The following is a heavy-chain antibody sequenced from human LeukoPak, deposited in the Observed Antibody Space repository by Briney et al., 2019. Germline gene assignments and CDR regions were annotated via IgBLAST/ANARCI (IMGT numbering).Heavy chain of an antibody. CDR2: IKPDGSDV. CDR3: AGDRAQYYDDAFDI. J-gene: IGHJ3*02. Sequence: GGSLRLSCAASGFTFNIYWMSWVRQAPGKGLEWVANIKPDGSDVYYLDSVKGRFTISRDNAQNSLYLQMNTLGVEDTAVYYCAGDRAQYYDDAFDIWGQGTMVTVSS. D-gene: IGHD3-3*01. V-gene: IGHV3-7*01. CDR1: GFTFNIYW.